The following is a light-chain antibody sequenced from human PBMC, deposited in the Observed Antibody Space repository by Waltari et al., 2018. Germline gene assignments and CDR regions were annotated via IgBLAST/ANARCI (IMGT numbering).Light chain of an antibody. CDR1: EDIKNY. Sequence: DIQMTQSPSSPSASIGYRVTITCQASEDIKNYLNWYQQKQGQAPKLLIYDASNLQVGVPSRFSGGGSGTDFTFTISSLQPGDIATYYCQQHDNLPLTFGGGTKVEIK. V-gene: IGKV1-33*01. CDR2: DAS. J-gene: IGKJ4*01. CDR3: QQHDNLPLT.